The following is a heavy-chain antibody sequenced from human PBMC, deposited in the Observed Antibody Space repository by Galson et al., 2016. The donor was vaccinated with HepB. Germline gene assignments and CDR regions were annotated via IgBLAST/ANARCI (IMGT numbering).Heavy chain of an antibody. CDR2: ISGSGGST. D-gene: IGHD6-19*01. V-gene: IGHV3-23*01. J-gene: IGHJ4*02. CDR3: AKGRRLYSYSSGWYYFDY. Sequence: SLRLSCAASGFTFSSYAMSWVRQAPGKGLEWVSAISGSGGSTYYADSVKGRFTISRDNSKNTLYLQMNSLRAEDTAVYYCAKGRRLYSYSSGWYYFDYWGQGILVTVSS. CDR1: GFTFSSYA.